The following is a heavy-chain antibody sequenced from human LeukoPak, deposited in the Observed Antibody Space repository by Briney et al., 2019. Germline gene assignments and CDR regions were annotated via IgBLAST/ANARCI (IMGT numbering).Heavy chain of an antibody. CDR3: ATSGPWAPFNY. CDR2: IHYDGTT. Sequence: SETLSLTCGVSGGSISRSSYNWGWIRQPPGKELQWIGSIHYDGTTYHNPLLKSRVTISVDTSTNQFSLKLTSVTATDTAVYYCATSGPWAPFNYWGQGTLVTVSA. D-gene: IGHD2-15*01. J-gene: IGHJ4*02. V-gene: IGHV4-39*01. CDR1: GGSISRSSYN.